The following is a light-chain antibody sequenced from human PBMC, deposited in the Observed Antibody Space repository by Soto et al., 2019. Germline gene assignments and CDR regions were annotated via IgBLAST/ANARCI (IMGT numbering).Light chain of an antibody. J-gene: IGLJ1*01. CDR3: NSYTRSSRYV. CDR2: DVS. V-gene: IGLV2-14*03. Sequence: QSVLTQPASVSASLGHPITISCTGTSIDVGAYNYVYWYQQHPGKAPKLIIYDVSNRPSGIPNRFSGSKSGNTAYLPISGLQAEDAAYYYCNSYTRSSRYVSGTGTKVT. CDR1: SIDVGAYNY.